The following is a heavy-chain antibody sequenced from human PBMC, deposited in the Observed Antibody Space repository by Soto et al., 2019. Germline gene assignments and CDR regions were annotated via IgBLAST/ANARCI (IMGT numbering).Heavy chain of an antibody. CDR1: GGSISSRGYY. D-gene: IGHD3-22*01. CDR2: IYYSGST. CDR3: ARSYYYDSSALADY. J-gene: IGHJ4*02. Sequence: SETLSLTCTVSGGSISSRGYYWSWIRQHPGKGLEWIGYIYYSGSTYYNPSLKSRVTISVDTSKNQFSLKLSSVTAADTAVYYCARSYYYDSSALADYWGQGTLVTVS. V-gene: IGHV4-31*03.